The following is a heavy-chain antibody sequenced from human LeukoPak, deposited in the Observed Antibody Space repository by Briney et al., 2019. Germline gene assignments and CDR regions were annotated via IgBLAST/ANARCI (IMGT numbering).Heavy chain of an antibody. CDR2: ISSSSSYI. CDR3: ARGYGDYVSSDY. Sequence: PGGSLRLSCAASGFTFSSYSMNWVRQAPGKGLEWVSSISSSSSYIYYADSVKGRFTISRDNAKNSLYLQMNSLRAEDTAVYYCARGYGDYVSSDYXXXGTLVTVSS. V-gene: IGHV3-21*01. CDR1: GFTFSSYS. D-gene: IGHD4-17*01. J-gene: IGHJ4*02.